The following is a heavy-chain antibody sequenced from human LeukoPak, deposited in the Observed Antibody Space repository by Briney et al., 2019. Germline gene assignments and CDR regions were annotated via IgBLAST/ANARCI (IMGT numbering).Heavy chain of an antibody. J-gene: IGHJ4*02. V-gene: IGHV1-2*02. CDR3: ALSSDYSNSFDY. CDR1: GYTFSIYY. CDR2: INPNSGGT. Sequence: ASVKVSCKASGYTFSIYYMHWVRQAPGQGLEWMGWINPNSGGTNYAQKFQGRVTMTRDTSISTAYMELSRLRSDDTAVYYCALSSDYSNSFDYWGQGTLVTVSS. D-gene: IGHD4-11*01.